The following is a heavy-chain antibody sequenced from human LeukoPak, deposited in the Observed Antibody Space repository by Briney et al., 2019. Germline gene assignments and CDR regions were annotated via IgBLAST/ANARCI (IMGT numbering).Heavy chain of an antibody. CDR2: ITTYNGNT. Sequence: GASVKVSCKASGYTFRDFGISWVRQAPGQGLEWMGWITTYNGNTNYIQKLQGRVTMTTDTSTSTAYMKLRSLRSDDTAVYYCARGPYYDSWSGAGYWGQGTLVTVSS. J-gene: IGHJ4*02. D-gene: IGHD3-3*01. CDR3: ARGPYYDSWSGAGY. V-gene: IGHV1-18*01. CDR1: GYTFRDFG.